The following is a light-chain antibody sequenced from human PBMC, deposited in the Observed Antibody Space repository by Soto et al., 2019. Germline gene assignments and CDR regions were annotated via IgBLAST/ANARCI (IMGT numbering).Light chain of an antibody. CDR2: GAS. Sequence: ESQIDQSPSPLSASVGARVIITCRASQSISIYLNWYQQTPGKAPKLLIYGASTLQSGVPSRFSGSGSGTGFTLTISSLQPEDFATYYCQQTSSPPWTFGQGTKVDIK. CDR1: QSISIY. CDR3: QQTSSPPWT. V-gene: IGKV1-39*01. J-gene: IGKJ1*01.